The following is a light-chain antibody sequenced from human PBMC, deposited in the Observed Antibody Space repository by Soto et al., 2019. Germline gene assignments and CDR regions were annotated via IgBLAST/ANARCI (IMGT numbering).Light chain of an antibody. CDR2: KAS. J-gene: IGKJ1*01. CDR1: QSLVHSDGNSY. Sequence: DAVLTQSPLSLPVALGQPAAISCRSSQSLVHSDGNSYLNWFQQRPGQSPRRLIYKASNRDPGVPDRFSGSGSGTDFTLKITRVEAEDVGVYYCMQGTHWPWTFGQGTKVEIK. CDR3: MQGTHWPWT. V-gene: IGKV2-30*02.